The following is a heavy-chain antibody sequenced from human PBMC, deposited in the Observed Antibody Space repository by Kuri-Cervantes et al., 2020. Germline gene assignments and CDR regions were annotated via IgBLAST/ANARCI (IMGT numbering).Heavy chain of an antibody. CDR3: ARPATPYSSGCHY. V-gene: IGHV5-51*01. J-gene: IGHJ4*02. D-gene: IGHD6-19*01. CDR1: GYTFTGYY. Sequence: KVSCKASGYTFTGYYMHWVRQMPGKGLEWMGIIYPGDSDTRYSPSFQGQVTISADKSISTAYLQWSSLKASDTAMYYCARPATPYSSGCHYWGQGTLVTVSS. CDR2: IYPGDSDT.